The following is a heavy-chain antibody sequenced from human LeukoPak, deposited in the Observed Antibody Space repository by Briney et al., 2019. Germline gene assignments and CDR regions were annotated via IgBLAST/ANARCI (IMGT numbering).Heavy chain of an antibody. Sequence: SETLSLTCTVSGASLNNYYWNWVRQPPGKELEWIGNVDYSGNTRHNPSLKSRVTISLDISKNHFSLRLSSVTAADTAVYYCAMQVGIYGDYNNWFDPWGQGARVTVSS. V-gene: IGHV4-59*08. D-gene: IGHD4-17*01. CDR2: VDYSGNT. CDR1: GASLNNYY. CDR3: AMQVGIYGDYNNWFDP. J-gene: IGHJ5*02.